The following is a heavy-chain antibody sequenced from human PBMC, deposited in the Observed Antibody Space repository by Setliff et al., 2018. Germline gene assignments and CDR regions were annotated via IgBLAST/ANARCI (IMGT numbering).Heavy chain of an antibody. D-gene: IGHD3-3*01. CDR2: IKSSTEDAST. CDR3: ATGPRDNRNFLNWLGS. CDR1: GITFKNAW. J-gene: IGHJ5*01. V-gene: IGHV3-15*01. Sequence: SCAASGITFKNAWMTWVRQAPGKGLEWVGRIKSSTEDASTDLAAAVKGRFTMSRDDSRNTVYLQMSSLKSEDTALYFCATGPRDNRNFLNWLGSWGQGTLVTVSS.